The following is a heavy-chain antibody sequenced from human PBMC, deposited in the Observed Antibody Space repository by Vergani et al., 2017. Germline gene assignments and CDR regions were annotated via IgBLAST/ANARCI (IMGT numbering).Heavy chain of an antibody. J-gene: IGHJ3*01. Sequence: QVQLVQSGAEVKKPGASVEVSCKASGYTFIGYYIHWVRQAPGQGLEWMGWINLKSGDTKCAQKFQGRVTMTRDTSISTAYMELSSLRSDDTAVYYCARXGYSSSNGGLAFDVWGQGTRVTVSS. CDR3: ARXGYSSSNGGLAFDV. D-gene: IGHD6-19*01. CDR1: GYTFIGYY. CDR2: INLKSGDT. V-gene: IGHV1-2*02.